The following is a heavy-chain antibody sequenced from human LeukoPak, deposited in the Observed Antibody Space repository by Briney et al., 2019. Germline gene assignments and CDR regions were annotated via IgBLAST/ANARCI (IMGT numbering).Heavy chain of an antibody. Sequence: ASVKVSCRASGYTFTSYYMHWVRQAPGQGLEWMGWISAYNGNTNYAQKLQGRVTMTTDTSTSTAYMELRSLRSDDTAVYYCARGSVVHRGDYWGQGTLVAVSS. V-gene: IGHV1-18*04. CDR1: GYTFTSYY. CDR2: ISAYNGNT. D-gene: IGHD2-2*01. J-gene: IGHJ4*02. CDR3: ARGSVVHRGDY.